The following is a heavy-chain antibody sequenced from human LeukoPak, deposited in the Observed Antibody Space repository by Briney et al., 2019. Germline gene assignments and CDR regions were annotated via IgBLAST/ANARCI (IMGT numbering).Heavy chain of an antibody. CDR3: ARGLPYYYDSSGYYDYFDY. D-gene: IGHD3-22*01. CDR2: VWYDGSNK. V-gene: IGHV3-33*01. CDR1: GFTFKSYG. J-gene: IGHJ4*02. Sequence: GGSLGLSCAASGFTFKSYGMHWVRQAPGKGLEWVAVVWYDGSNKYYADSVKGRFTISRDNSKNTLYLQMNSLRAEDTAVYYCARGLPYYYDSSGYYDYFDYWGQGTLVTVSS.